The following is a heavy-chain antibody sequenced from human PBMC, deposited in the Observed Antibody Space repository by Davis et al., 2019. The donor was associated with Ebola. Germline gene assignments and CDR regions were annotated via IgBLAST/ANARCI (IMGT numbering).Heavy chain of an antibody. J-gene: IGHJ4*02. Sequence: SVKVSCKASGGTFSSYAISRVRQAPGQELEWMGGIIPIFGTANYAQKFQGRVTITADESTSTAYMELSSLRSEDTAVYYCATLGYCSGGSCYRVVDYWGQGTLVTVSS. CDR3: ATLGYCSGGSCYRVVDY. V-gene: IGHV1-69*13. CDR2: IIPIFGTA. CDR1: GGTFSSYA. D-gene: IGHD2-15*01.